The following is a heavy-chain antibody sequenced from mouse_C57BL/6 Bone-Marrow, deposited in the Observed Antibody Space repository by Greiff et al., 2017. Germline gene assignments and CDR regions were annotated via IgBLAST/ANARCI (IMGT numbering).Heavy chain of an antibody. CDR2: INPSSGYT. CDR3: ASFDDGFCLGDFDY. CDR1: GYTFTSYW. Sequence: QVHVKQSGAELAKPGASVKLSCKASGYTFTSYWMHWVKQRPGQGLEWIGYINPSSGYTKYNQKFKDKATLTADKSSSTADMQRRSLTYEDSAVYYCASFDDGFCLGDFDYGGQGTTLTVSS. J-gene: IGHJ2*01. D-gene: IGHD2-3*01. V-gene: IGHV1-7*01.